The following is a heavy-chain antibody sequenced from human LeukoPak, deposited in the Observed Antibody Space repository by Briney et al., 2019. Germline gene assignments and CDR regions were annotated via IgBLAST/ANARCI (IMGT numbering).Heavy chain of an antibody. V-gene: IGHV1-69*01. J-gene: IGHJ4*02. Sequence: KISCKGSGGTFSSYAISWVRQAPGQGLEWMGGIIPIFGTANYAQKFQGRVTITADESTSTAYMELSSLRSEDTAVYYCARVGAPAYSGYDYWGQGTLVTVSS. CDR1: GGTFSSYA. CDR3: ARVGAPAYSGYDY. CDR2: IIPIFGTA. D-gene: IGHD5-12*01.